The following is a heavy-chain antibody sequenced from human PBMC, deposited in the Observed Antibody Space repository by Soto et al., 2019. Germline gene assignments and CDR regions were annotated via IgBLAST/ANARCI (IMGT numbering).Heavy chain of an antibody. CDR1: GYTFTRYG. CDR3: AMVDVYVTPSPQDV. J-gene: IGHJ6*02. V-gene: IGHV1-18*01. D-gene: IGHD3-16*01. Sequence: QVQLVQSGAEVKNPGASVKVSCKASGYTFTRYGIGWARQAPGQGLEWMGWINTYNGNTNYAQNVQGRATLNTDTSTSTAYMELRSLRSNDTAIYYCAMVDVYVTPSPQDVWGQGTTVIVSS. CDR2: INTYNGNT.